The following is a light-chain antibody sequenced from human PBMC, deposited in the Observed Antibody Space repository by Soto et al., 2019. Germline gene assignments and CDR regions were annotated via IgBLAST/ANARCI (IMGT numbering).Light chain of an antibody. CDR1: NSDVGAYDY. CDR2: EVS. V-gene: IGLV2-14*03. J-gene: IGLJ1*01. CDR3: SSYTTSSTRV. Sequence: QSVLTQPASVSGSPGQSITISCTGTNSDVGAYDYVSWYQQHPDKAPKLMIYEVSYRPSGVSNRFSGSKSVNTATLTISGLQAEDEADYYCSSYTTSSTRVFGTGTKVTVL.